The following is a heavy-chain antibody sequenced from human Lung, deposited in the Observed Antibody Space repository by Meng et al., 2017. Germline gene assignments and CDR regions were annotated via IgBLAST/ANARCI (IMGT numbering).Heavy chain of an antibody. CDR2: INHSGST. D-gene: IGHD4-11*01. CDR3: ARGPTTMAHDFDY. J-gene: IGHJ4*02. CDR1: GGSVSDYY. Sequence: PPGGAGRFKPSETLSLPRVVPGGSVSDYYWSWIRQPPGKGLEWTGEINHSGSTNYNPSLESRATISVDTSQNTLSLKLSSVTAADSAVYYWARGPTTMAHDFDYWGQGTLVTVSS. V-gene: IGHV4-34*01.